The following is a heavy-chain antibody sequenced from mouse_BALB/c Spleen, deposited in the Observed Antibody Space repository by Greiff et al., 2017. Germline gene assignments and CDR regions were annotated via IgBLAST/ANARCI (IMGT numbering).Heavy chain of an antibody. J-gene: IGHJ4*01. V-gene: IGHV5-17*02. CDR2: ISSGSSTI. CDR1: GFTFSSFG. Sequence: DVKLVESGGGLVQPGGSRKLSCAASGFTFSSFGMHWVRQAPEKGLEWVAYISSGSSTIYYADTVKGRFTISIDNPKNTLFLQMTSLRSEDTAMYYCARVYYAMDYWGQGTSVTVAS. CDR3: ARVYYAMDY.